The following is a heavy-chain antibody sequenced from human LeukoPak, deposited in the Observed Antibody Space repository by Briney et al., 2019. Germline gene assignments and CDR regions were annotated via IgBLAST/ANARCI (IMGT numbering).Heavy chain of an antibody. CDR3: ARDQGLTAPPPYGLDV. D-gene: IGHD5-18*01. CDR1: GGTFTTSA. V-gene: IGHV1-69*04. Sequence: EASVKVSCKTSGGTFTTSAITWVRQAPGQGLEWMGRIIPVLNITTYAQRFQGRVTITADTSTSTVYMELSSLRSEETAVYYCARDQGLTAPPPYGLDVWGQGTTVSVSS. J-gene: IGHJ6*02. CDR2: IIPVLNIT.